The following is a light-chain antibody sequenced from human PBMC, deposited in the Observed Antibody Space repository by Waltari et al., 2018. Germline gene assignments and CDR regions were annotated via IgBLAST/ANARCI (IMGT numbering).Light chain of an antibody. Sequence: SYVLTQPPSESVAPGQTATISCPEHNLEIKSVHWYQQKPGQAPVLVVYDDSDRPPGIPERFSGSNSGNTATLTITRVDAGDEGDYYCQVWDTSSAHVLFGGGTKLTVL. V-gene: IGLV3-21*02. J-gene: IGLJ2*01. CDR1: NLEIKS. CDR2: DDS. CDR3: QVWDTSSAHVL.